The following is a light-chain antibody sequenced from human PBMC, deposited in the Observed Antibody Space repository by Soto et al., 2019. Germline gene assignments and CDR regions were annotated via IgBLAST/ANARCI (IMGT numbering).Light chain of an antibody. Sequence: EVVLTQSPGTLSLSPGERATLSCRASQSVSSSYLAWYQQKPGQAPRLLIYGASSRATGIPDRFSGSGSGTDFTLTISRLEPEDFAVYYCQQDDSSPPGFGPGTKEDIK. CDR3: QQDDSSPPG. J-gene: IGKJ3*01. CDR1: QSVSSSY. V-gene: IGKV3-20*01. CDR2: GAS.